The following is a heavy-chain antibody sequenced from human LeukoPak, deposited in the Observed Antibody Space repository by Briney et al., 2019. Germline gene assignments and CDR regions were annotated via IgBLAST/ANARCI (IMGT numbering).Heavy chain of an antibody. CDR1: GFTFNNYW. D-gene: IGHD2-21*01. CDR2: ISKDGSTT. Sequence: GGSRRLSCAASGFTFNNYWMHWVRQAPGKGLVWVSRISKDGSTTNYADSVKGRFTISRDNAKNTLYLQMNSLTAEDTALYYCARGASSGHRIDYWGQGTLVTVSS. CDR3: ARGASSGHRIDY. J-gene: IGHJ4*02. V-gene: IGHV3-74*01.